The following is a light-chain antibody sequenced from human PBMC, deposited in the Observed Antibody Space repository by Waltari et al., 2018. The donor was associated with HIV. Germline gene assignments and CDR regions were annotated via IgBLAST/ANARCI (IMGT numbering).Light chain of an antibody. J-gene: IGLJ1*01. CDR2: DVS. CDR1: SNDIGSSNY. CDR3: SSYTSSITYV. V-gene: IGLV2-14*03. Sequence: QSALTQPASVSGSPGQSITISCTGTSNDIGSSNYVSWHQQHPGQAPNLIINDVSVRPSGIANRLSGSKSGNTASLTISGLQTEDEADYYCSSYTSSITYVFGSGTRVTVL.